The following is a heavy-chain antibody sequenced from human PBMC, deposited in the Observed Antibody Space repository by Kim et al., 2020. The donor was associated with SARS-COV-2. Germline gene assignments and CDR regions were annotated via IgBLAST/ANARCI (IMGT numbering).Heavy chain of an antibody. D-gene: IGHD2-15*01. CDR2: ISSSGSTI. Sequence: GGSLRLSCAASGFTFSDYYMSWIRQAPGKGLEWVSYISSSGSTIYYADSVKGRFTISRDNAKNSLYLQMNSLRAEDTAVYYCARSPPGGGNPEPYYYYYYGMDVWGQGTTVTVSS. CDR3: ARSPPGGGNPEPYYYYYYGMDV. J-gene: IGHJ6*02. CDR1: GFTFSDYY. V-gene: IGHV3-11*01.